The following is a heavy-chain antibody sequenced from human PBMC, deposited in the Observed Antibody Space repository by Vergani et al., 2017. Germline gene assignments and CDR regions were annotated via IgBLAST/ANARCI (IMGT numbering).Heavy chain of an antibody. CDR2: IYYSGST. J-gene: IGHJ4*02. D-gene: IGHD4-17*01. V-gene: IGHV4-39*07. CDR1: GGSISSSSYY. Sequence: QVQLQESGPGLVKPSETLSLTCTVSGGSISSSSYYWGWIRQPPGKGLEWIGSIYYSGSTYYNPSLKSRVTISVDTSKNQFSLKLSSVTAADTAVYYCARDLPDRYGDGEGLDYWGQGTLVTVSS. CDR3: ARDLPDRYGDGEGLDY.